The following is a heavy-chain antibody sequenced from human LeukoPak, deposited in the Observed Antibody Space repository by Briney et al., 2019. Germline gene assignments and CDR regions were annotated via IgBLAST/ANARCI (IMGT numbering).Heavy chain of an antibody. CDR2: LTDSGGTT. D-gene: IGHD5-24*01. V-gene: IGHV3-23*01. Sequence: GGSLRLSCVASGFTFSSYAMGWVRQAPGKRPEWVSSLTDSGGTTYYVDSVKGRFTISRDNSKNTLYLHMNSLRAEDTAMYYCAKKRDALDIWGQGTVVAVSS. CDR1: GFTFSSYA. CDR3: AKKRDALDI. J-gene: IGHJ3*02.